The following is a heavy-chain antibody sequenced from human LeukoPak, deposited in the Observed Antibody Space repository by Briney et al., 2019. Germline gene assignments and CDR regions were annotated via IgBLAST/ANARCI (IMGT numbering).Heavy chain of an antibody. V-gene: IGHV4-61*02. CDR1: GGSISSGGYY. CDR2: IYSTGST. CDR3: ARDQTYSGSGIYTYFDY. J-gene: IGHJ4*02. D-gene: IGHD3-10*01. Sequence: SQTLSLTCTVSGGSISSGGYYWSWIRQPAGKGLEYIGRIYSTGSTNYNPSLRSRVTISVDTSKNHFSLKLSSVTAADTAVYYCARDQTYSGSGIYTYFDYWGQGILVTVS.